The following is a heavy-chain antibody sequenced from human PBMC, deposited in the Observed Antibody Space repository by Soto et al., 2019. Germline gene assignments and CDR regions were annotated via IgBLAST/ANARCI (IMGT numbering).Heavy chain of an antibody. CDR2: ISYDGILK. Sequence: GGSLRLSCEASGFTFSAFGMHWVRQAPGKGLEWLAIISYDGILKYYADSVKGRFTISRDTSKSALYLQMNSLRPEDTAVYYCAKDFKISGGHYGSLNYYYGMDVWGQGTTVTVSS. J-gene: IGHJ6*02. D-gene: IGHD3-10*01. CDR1: GFTFSAFG. CDR3: AKDFKISGGHYGSLNYYYGMDV. V-gene: IGHV3-30*18.